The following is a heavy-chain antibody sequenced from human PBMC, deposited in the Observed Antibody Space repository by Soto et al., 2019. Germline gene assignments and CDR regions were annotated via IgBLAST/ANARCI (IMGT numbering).Heavy chain of an antibody. CDR3: VRQHSTSVDYYGLDV. V-gene: IGHV6-1*01. CDR1: GDSVSTNSAT. Sequence: SQTLSLTCAISGDSVSTNSATWDWIRQSPSRGLEWLGRTYYRSQWNNDYALSVKSRIIITPDTSKNQFSLQLNSVTPEDTAVYYCVRQHSTSVDYYGLDVWGQGTTVTVSS. J-gene: IGHJ6*02. CDR2: TYYRSQWNN. D-gene: IGHD2-2*01.